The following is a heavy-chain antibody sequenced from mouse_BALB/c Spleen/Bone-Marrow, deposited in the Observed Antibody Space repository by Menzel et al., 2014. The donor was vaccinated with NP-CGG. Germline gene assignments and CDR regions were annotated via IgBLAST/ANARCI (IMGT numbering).Heavy chain of an antibody. V-gene: IGHV1-80*01. CDR2: IYPGDGDI. J-gene: IGHJ3*01. Sequence: QVQLKQSGAELVRPGSSVKISCKASGYAFSSYWMNWVQQRPGQGLEWIGQIYPGDGDINYNGKFKGKATLTADKSSGTAYMQFSSLTSEDSAVDFCARGDCDIEDWFTYWGQGTLVTVSA. CDR1: GYAFSSYW. CDR3: ARGDCDIEDWFTY.